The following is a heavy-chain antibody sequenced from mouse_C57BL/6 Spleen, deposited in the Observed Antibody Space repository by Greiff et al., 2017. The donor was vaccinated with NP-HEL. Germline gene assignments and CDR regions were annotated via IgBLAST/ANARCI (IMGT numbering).Heavy chain of an antibody. CDR3: ARPYEYDVGEYAMDY. CDR2: ISSGGSYT. D-gene: IGHD2-4*01. J-gene: IGHJ4*01. CDR1: GFTFSSYG. Sequence: EVHLVESGGDLVKPGGSLKLSCAASGFTFSSYGMSWVRQTPDKRLEWVATISSGGSYTYYPDSVKGRFTISRDNAKNTLYLQMSSLKSEDTAMYYCARPYEYDVGEYAMDYWGQGTSVTVSS. V-gene: IGHV5-6*01.